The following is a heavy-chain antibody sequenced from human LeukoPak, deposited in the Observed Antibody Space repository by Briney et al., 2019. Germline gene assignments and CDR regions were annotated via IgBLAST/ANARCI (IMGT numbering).Heavy chain of an antibody. CDR1: GGSVSSYY. Sequence: KPSETLSLXCTVSGGSVSSYYWSWIREPPGKGLERIGYIYYSGSTNYNPSLKSRVTISVDTSKNQFSLKLSSVTAADTAVYYCARNKVNWYFDLWGRGTLVTVSS. CDR2: IYYSGST. J-gene: IGHJ2*01. V-gene: IGHV4-59*02. D-gene: IGHD2/OR15-2a*01. CDR3: ARNKVNWYFDL.